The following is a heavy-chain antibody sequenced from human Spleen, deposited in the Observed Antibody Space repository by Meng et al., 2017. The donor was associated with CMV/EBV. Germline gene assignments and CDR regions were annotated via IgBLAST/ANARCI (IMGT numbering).Heavy chain of an antibody. V-gene: IGHV3-21*01. J-gene: IGHJ4*02. CDR3: ATKRVVTGVDY. D-gene: IGHD4-23*01. CDR2: ISSSSSYI. CDR1: GFTFSSYR. Sequence: SCAASGFTFSSYRMNWVRQAPGKGLEWVSSISSSSSYIYYADSVKGRFTISRDNAKNSLYLQMNSLRAEDTAVYYCATKRVVTGVDYWGQGTLVTVSS.